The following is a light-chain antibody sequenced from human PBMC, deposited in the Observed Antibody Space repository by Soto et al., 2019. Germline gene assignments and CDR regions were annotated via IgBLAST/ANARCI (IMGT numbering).Light chain of an antibody. Sequence: AIQLTQSPSSLSASVGDRVTITCRASQGISSALAWYQQKPGQGPKFLIFDASSLESGVPSRSSGSGSGTDFTLTISSLQPEDFATYYCQQYNNYPLTFGGGTKVEIK. J-gene: IGKJ4*01. CDR3: QQYNNYPLT. CDR1: QGISSA. V-gene: IGKV1D-13*01. CDR2: DAS.